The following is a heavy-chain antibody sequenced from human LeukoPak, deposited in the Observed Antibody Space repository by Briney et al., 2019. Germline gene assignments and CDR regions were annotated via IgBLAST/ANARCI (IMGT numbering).Heavy chain of an antibody. CDR2: ISYDGTNK. CDR3: AKCGQQLVHVWYFDL. CDR1: GLTFSNYG. D-gene: IGHD6-13*01. J-gene: IGHJ2*01. Sequence: PGRSLRLSCAASGLTFSNYGMLWVRQAPGKGPEWVAVISYDGTNKYYAVSVKGRFTISRDNSKNTFYLQMNSLRVEDTAVYYCAKCGQQLVHVWYFDLWGRGTLVTVSS. V-gene: IGHV3-30*18.